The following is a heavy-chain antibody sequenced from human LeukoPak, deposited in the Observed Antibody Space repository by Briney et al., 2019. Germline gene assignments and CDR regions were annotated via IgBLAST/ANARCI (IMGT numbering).Heavy chain of an antibody. D-gene: IGHD1-26*01. CDR1: GGTFSSYA. CDR2: IIPIFGIA. V-gene: IGHV1-69*04. CDR3: ARDLTEGELPFDY. Sequence: SVKVSCKASGGTFSSYAISWVRQAPGQGLEWMGRIIPIFGIANYAQKFQGRVTITADKSTSAAYMELSSLRSEDTAVYYCARDLTEGELPFDYWGQGTLVTVSS. J-gene: IGHJ4*02.